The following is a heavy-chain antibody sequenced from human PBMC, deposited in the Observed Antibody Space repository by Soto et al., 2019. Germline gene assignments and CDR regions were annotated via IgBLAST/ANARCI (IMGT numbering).Heavy chain of an antibody. CDR2: IIPIFGTA. V-gene: IGHV1-69*13. D-gene: IGHD5-18*01. CDR1: GGTFSSYA. J-gene: IGHJ6*02. CDR3: AGDGRDTAMPSDYYGMDV. Sequence: SVKVSCKASGGTFSSYAISWVRQAPGQGLEWMGGIIPIFGTANYAQKFQGRVTITADESTSTAYMELSSLRSEDTAVYYCAGDGRDTAMPSDYYGMDVWGQGTTVTVSS.